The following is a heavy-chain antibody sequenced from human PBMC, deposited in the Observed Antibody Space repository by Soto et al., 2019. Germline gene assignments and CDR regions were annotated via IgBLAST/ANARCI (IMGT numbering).Heavy chain of an antibody. CDR2: IYSGGST. D-gene: IGHD3-22*01. CDR3: ASDLYDSSGSGT. V-gene: IGHV3-53*01. J-gene: IGHJ5*02. CDR1: GFIVRTNY. Sequence: GGSLRLSCAASGFIVRTNYMSWVRQAPGKGLEWVSLIYSGGSTYYADSVKGRFTISRDNSKNTLYLQMNSLRAEDTVVYYCASDLYDSSGSGTWGQGTLVTVS.